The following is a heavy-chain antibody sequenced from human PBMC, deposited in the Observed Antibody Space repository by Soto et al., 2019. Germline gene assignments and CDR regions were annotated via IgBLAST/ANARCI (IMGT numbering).Heavy chain of an antibody. CDR1: GGPISSSGDY. J-gene: IGHJ6*04. CDR2: ISNSGST. CDR3: ARENGSYFTEMDV. Sequence: SETLSLTCTVTGGPISSSGDYWGWVRQTPGKGLEWIGTISNSGSTYYNPSVMSRVTISVDTSKKQFSLRLISVTAADTAVYYCARENGSYFTEMDVWGKGTTVTVSS. D-gene: IGHD3-22*01. V-gene: IGHV4-39*02.